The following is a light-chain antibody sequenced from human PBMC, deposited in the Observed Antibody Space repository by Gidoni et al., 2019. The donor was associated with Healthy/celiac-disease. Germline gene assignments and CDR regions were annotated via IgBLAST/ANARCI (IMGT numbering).Light chain of an antibody. Sequence: EIVLTQSPATLSLSPGERATLSCRASQCVSSYLAWYQQKLGQAPRLLIYDASNRATGIPARFSGSGSGTDFTLTISSLEPEDFAVYYCQQRSNWPPGVTFGPGTKVDIK. CDR2: DAS. CDR3: QQRSNWPPGVT. J-gene: IGKJ3*01. CDR1: QCVSSY. V-gene: IGKV3-11*01.